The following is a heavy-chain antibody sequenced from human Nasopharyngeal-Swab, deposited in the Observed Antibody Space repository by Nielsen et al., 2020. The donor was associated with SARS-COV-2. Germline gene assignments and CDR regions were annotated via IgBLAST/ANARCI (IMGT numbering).Heavy chain of an antibody. J-gene: IGHJ5*02. CDR3: AKDRGRIFGVVITTNWFDP. V-gene: IGHV3-23*01. D-gene: IGHD3-3*01. Sequence: GESLKISCAASGFTFSSYAMSWVRQDPGKGLEWVSVISGSGSGTYYADSVKGRFTISRDKSQNTLYLQMSSLRADDTAVYYCAKDRGRIFGVVITTNWFDPWGQGTLVTVSS. CDR1: GFTFSSYA. CDR2: ISGSGSGT.